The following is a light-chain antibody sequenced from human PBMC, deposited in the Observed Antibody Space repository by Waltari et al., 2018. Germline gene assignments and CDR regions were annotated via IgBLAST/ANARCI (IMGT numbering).Light chain of an antibody. CDR2: LNDDGSH. V-gene: IGLV4-69*01. J-gene: IGLJ3*02. CDR1: SGHSTYA. CDR3: QAWDTAFNWV. Sequence: QLVLTQSPSASASLGASVKLTCTLSSGHSTYAIAWYQQQPEKGPRFLLKLNDDGSHLRGDGIPDRFSGSSSGAERYLTISSLQSEDEADYYCQAWDTAFNWVFGGGTKLTVL.